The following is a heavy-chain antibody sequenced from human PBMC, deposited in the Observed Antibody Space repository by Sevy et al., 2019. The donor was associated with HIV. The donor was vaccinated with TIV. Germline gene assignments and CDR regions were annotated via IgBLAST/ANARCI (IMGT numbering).Heavy chain of an antibody. CDR2: INPNSGGT. V-gene: IGHV1-2*06. J-gene: IGHJ5*02. D-gene: IGHD2-15*01. CDR3: ARGDCSGGSCPFDP. Sequence: ASVKVSCKASGYTFTGYYMYWVRQAPGQGLEWMGRINPNSGGTNYAQKFQGRVTMTRDTSISTAYMELSRLRSDDTAVYYCARGDCSGGSCPFDPWGQGTLVTVSS. CDR1: GYTFTGYY.